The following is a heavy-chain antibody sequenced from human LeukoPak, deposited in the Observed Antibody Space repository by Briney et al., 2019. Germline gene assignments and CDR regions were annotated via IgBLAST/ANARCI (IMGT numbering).Heavy chain of an antibody. V-gene: IGHV4-4*02. Sequence: SGTLSLTCAVSGGSISSSNWWTWVRQPPGKGLEWIGDIYHSGSTNYNPSLKSRVTISVDKSKNQFSLKLNSVTAADTAVYYCARNGGTSDHFDYWGQGTLVTVSS. CDR2: IYHSGST. D-gene: IGHD4-23*01. CDR3: ARNGGTSDHFDY. J-gene: IGHJ4*02. CDR1: GGSISSSNW.